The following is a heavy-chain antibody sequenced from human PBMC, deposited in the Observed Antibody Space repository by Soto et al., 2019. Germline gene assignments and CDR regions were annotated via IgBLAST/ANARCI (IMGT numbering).Heavy chain of an antibody. J-gene: IGHJ5*02. CDR2: ISSSSTI. D-gene: IGHD3-10*01. Sequence: EVQLVESGGGLVQPGVSLRLSCAASGFTFSSYSMNWVRQAPGTGLEWVSYISSSSTIYYADSVKGRFTISRDNAKSSLYLQMSSLRDEDTAVYYCARGSTWRTAWFDPWGQGTLVTVSS. V-gene: IGHV3-48*02. CDR3: ARGSTWRTAWFDP. CDR1: GFTFSSYS.